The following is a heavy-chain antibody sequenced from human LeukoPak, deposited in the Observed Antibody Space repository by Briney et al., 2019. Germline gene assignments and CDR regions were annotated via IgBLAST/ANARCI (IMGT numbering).Heavy chain of an antibody. CDR1: GFTFSSYS. J-gene: IGHJ4*02. V-gene: IGHV3-48*01. CDR3: ARCQGYYGSGSYWGFDY. D-gene: IGHD3-10*01. Sequence: GGSLRLSCAASGFTFSSYSMNWVRQAPGKGLEWVSYISSSSSTIYYADSVKGRFTISRDNAKNSLYLQMNSLRAEDTAVYYCARCQGYYGSGSYWGFDYWGQGTLVTVSS. CDR2: ISSSSSTI.